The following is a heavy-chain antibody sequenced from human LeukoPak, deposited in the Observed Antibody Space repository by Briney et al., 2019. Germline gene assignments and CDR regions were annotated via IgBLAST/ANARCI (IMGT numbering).Heavy chain of an antibody. CDR3: ARDIRLVGATLYFDF. CDR1: GACVSTYY. CDR2: MHSSGST. V-gene: IGHV4-59*02. J-gene: IGHJ4*02. D-gene: IGHD1-26*01. Sequence: SETLSLTCTVSGACVSTYYWSWVRQTPDKELEWIVNMHSSGSTYYNPSLKSRVITSIDTSNNQFSLKLTSVTAADTAVYYCARDIRLVGATLYFDFWGQGALVTVSA.